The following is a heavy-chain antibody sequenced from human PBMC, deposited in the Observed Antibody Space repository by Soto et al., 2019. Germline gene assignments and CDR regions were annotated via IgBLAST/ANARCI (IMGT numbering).Heavy chain of an antibody. D-gene: IGHD2-15*01. CDR3: VKVGYSGSLLNYFDY. J-gene: IGHJ4*02. CDR2: ISGNGGST. Sequence: PGGSLRLSCSASGFTFSSYAVHWVRQAPGKGLEYVSAISGNGGSTYYADSVKGRFTISRDNSKNTLYLQMSSLRAEDTAVYYCVKVGYSGSLLNYFDYWGQGTLVTVSS. CDR1: GFTFSSYA. V-gene: IGHV3-64D*06.